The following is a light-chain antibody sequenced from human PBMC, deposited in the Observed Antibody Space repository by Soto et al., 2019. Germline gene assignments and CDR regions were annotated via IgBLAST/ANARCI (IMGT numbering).Light chain of an antibody. CDR1: KSDIGVYDF. Sequence: LTQPPSASGSPGQSVTISCTGTKSDIGVYDFVSWYQHHPGKAPRLIIYEVVQRPSGVPDRFSGSKSGNTASLTVSGLQAADEADYFCKSYAGSNTYVFGSGTKVTVL. V-gene: IGLV2-8*01. CDR2: EVV. CDR3: KSYAGSNTYV. J-gene: IGLJ1*01.